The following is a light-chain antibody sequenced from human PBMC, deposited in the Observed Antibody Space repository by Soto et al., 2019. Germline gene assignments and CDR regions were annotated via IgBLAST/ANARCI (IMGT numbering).Light chain of an antibody. J-gene: IGLJ2*01. Sequence: QSALTQPAAVSGSPGQSITISCTGTSSDVGSHNLVSWYQQHPGKAPKLMIHEASKRPSGVSNRFSGSKSGNTASLTISGIQPEDEADYYCCSYTSFIVVFGGGTKLTVL. V-gene: IGLV2-23*01. CDR3: CSYTSFIVV. CDR2: EAS. CDR1: SSDVGSHNL.